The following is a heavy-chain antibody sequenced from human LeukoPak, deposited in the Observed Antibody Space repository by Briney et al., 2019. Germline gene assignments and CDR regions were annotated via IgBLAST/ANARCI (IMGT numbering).Heavy chain of an antibody. D-gene: IGHD3-22*01. J-gene: IGHJ4*02. CDR2: IWYDGSNK. Sequence: PGGSLRLSCAASGFTFSSYGMHWVRQAPGKGLEWVAVIWYDGSNKYYADSVKGRFTISRDNSKNTLYLQMNSLRAEDTAVYYCAGGQTLNYYDSSGYYRDPSSTYYFDYWGQGTLVTVSS. V-gene: IGHV3-33*01. CDR3: AGGQTLNYYDSSGYYRDPSSTYYFDY. CDR1: GFTFSSYG.